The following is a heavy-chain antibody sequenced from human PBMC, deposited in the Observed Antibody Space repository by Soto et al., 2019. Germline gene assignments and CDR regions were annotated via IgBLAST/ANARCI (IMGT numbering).Heavy chain of an antibody. V-gene: IGHV6-1*01. D-gene: IGHD3-10*01. J-gene: IGHJ6*02. CDR1: GDSVSSNSAG. CDR2: TYYKSKWNH. CDR3: TGITWFRGMDV. Sequence: QMQLQQSGPGLVKPSQTLSLTCVISGDSVSSNSAGWNWIRQSPSRGLEWLGRTYYKSKWNHDYALSVKSRITINPDTSKNQFSLPLYSVTPEDTAVYYCTGITWFRGMDVWGQGTPVTVSS.